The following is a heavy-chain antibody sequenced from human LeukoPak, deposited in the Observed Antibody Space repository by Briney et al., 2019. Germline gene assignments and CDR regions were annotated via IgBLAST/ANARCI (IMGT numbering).Heavy chain of an antibody. J-gene: IGHJ4*02. Sequence: ASVKVSCKASGYTFTGYYMHWVRQAPGQGLEWMGWINPNSGGTNYAQKFQGRVTMTRDTSISTAYMELSRLRSDDTAVYYCARAESPYSSSLTTDYWGQGTLVPVS. CDR3: ARAESPYSSSLTTDY. CDR2: INPNSGGT. D-gene: IGHD6-13*01. CDR1: GYTFTGYY. V-gene: IGHV1-2*02.